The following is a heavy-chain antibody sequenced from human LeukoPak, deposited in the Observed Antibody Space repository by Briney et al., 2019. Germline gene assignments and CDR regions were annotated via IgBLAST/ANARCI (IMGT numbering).Heavy chain of an antibody. CDR3: ASTDSSGYYVPRFDY. CDR1: GGSISSSSYY. D-gene: IGHD3-22*01. Sequence: SETLSLTCTVSGGSISSSSYYWGWIRQPPGKGLEWIGSIYHSGSTYYNPSLKSRVTISVDTSKSQFSLKLSSVTAADTAVYYCASTDSSGYYVPRFDYWGQGTLVTVSS. CDR2: IYHSGST. V-gene: IGHV4-39*07. J-gene: IGHJ4*02.